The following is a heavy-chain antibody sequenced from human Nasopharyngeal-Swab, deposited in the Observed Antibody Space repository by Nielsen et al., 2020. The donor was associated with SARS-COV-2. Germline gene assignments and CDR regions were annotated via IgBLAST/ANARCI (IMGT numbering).Heavy chain of an antibody. J-gene: IGHJ4*02. CDR2: ISGSGRNI. V-gene: IGHV3-48*03. D-gene: IGHD3-10*01. CDR3: ARGSRWFGTHAPDY. Sequence: GESLKISCAASGFTFSSYEMNWVRQAPGEGLEWVSYISGSGRNIYYADSVKGRFTISRDNAKNSLFLQMNSLRAEDTAIYYCARGSRWFGTHAPDYWGQGTLVTVSS. CDR1: GFTFSSYE.